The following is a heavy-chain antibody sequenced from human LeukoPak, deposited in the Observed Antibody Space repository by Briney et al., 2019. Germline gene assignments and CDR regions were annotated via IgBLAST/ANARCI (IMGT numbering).Heavy chain of an antibody. V-gene: IGHV3-23*01. CDR2: ISGSGGST. Sequence: GGSLRLSCAASGFTFSSYAMSWVRQAPGKGLEWVSAISGSGGSTYYADSVKGRFTISRDNSKNTLYLQMNSLRAEDAAVYYFAKDQLALSGFVVVGAAIDYWGQGTLVTVSS. J-gene: IGHJ4*02. CDR1: GFTFSSYA. D-gene: IGHD2-15*01. CDR3: AKDQLALSGFVVVGAAIDY.